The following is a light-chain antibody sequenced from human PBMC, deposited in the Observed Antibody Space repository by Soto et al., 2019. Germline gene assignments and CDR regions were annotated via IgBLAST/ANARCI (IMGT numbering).Light chain of an antibody. CDR2: AAS. CDR1: QGIGSY. Sequence: AIRMTQSPSSFSASTGDRVTITCRASQGIGSYLAWYQQKPGKAPKLLIYAASTLQSGVPSRFSGSGSGTDFTLTISSLQSEDFAVYYCQQYNNWPRTFGQGTKV. CDR3: QQYNNWPRT. J-gene: IGKJ1*01. V-gene: IGKV1-8*01.